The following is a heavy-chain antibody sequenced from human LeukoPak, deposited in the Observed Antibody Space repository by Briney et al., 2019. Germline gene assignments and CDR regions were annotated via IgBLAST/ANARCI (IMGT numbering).Heavy chain of an antibody. CDR1: GGSISSGGYY. CDR3: ARDASNAGGFDY. J-gene: IGHJ4*02. Sequence: SQTLSLTCTVSGGSISSGGYYWSWIRQHPGKGLEWIGYIYYSGSTYYNPSLKSRVTISVDTSKSQFSLKLSSVTAADTAVYYCARDASNAGGFDYWGQGTLVTVSS. CDR2: IYYSGST. V-gene: IGHV4-31*03. D-gene: IGHD2-2*01.